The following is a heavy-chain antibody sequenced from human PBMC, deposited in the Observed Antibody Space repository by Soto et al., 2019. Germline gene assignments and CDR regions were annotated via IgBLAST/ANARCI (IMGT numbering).Heavy chain of an antibody. J-gene: IGHJ2*01. D-gene: IGHD4-17*01. V-gene: IGHV1-69*08. CDR3: ARPDFGDYWYFDL. CDR2: IIPALGTA. Sequence: QDQLVQSGAEVKKPGSSVKVSCKASGGTFSSHTFSWVRQAPGQGLEWMGRIIPALGTATYAQKFKGRVTITADESATTVYMELNSLRSEDTAVYYCARPDFGDYWYFDLWGRGTRVTVSS. CDR1: GGTFSSHT.